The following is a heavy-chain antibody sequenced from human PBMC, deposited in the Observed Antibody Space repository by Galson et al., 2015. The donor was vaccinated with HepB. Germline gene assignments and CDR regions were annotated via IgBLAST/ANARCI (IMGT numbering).Heavy chain of an antibody. CDR3: AGGYSSSWSSGLGY. J-gene: IGHJ4*02. CDR2: VYSGGYT. Sequence: SLRLSCAASGFNVTRSYMSWVRQAPGKGLEWVSVVYSGGYTYYEDSVKGRFTISRDNSKNTLFLQMNNLRAEDTAVYYCAGGYSSSWSSGLGYWGQGTLVTVSS. CDR1: GFNVTRSY. D-gene: IGHD6-13*01. V-gene: IGHV3-53*01.